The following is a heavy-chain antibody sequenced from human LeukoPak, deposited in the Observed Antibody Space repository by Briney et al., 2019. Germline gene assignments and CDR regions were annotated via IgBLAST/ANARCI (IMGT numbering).Heavy chain of an antibody. CDR1: GFTFSDYN. V-gene: IGHV3-7*01. CDR2: MNEDGSEK. D-gene: IGHD4-11*01. Sequence: QPGGSLRLSCAASGFTFSDYNMDWVRQAPGKGLEWVANMNEDGSEKNYVDSVKGRFTISRDNAQDSLYLQMNSLRAEDTAVYYCARDRGYSNFDYWGQGTLLTVSS. CDR3: ARDRGYSNFDY. J-gene: IGHJ4*02.